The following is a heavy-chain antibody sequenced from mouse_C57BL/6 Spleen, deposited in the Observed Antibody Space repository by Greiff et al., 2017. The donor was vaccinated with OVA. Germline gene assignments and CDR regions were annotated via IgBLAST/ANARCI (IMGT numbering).Heavy chain of an antibody. CDR1: GFTFSSYA. J-gene: IGHJ4*01. V-gene: IGHV5-4*01. Sequence: EVQLVESGGGLVKPGGSLKFSCAASGFTFSSYAMSWVSQTPEKRLEWVATISDGGSYTYYTDNVKGRFTISRDNAKNKLDLQMSHLKSEDTAMYYCARDWNVATDYAIDYWGQGTSVTVSS. CDR3: ARDWNVATDYAIDY. CDR2: ISDGGSYT. D-gene: IGHD1-1*01.